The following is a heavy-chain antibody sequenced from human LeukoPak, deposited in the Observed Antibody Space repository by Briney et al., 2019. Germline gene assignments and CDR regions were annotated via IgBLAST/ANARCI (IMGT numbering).Heavy chain of an antibody. J-gene: IGHJ4*02. CDR3: AKEPYVRAFWSGSSYSYYFDY. Sequence: PGGSLRLSCAASGFTFSSYAMSWVRQAPGKGQEWVSAISGSGGSTYYADSVKGRFTISRDNSKNTLYLQMNSLRAEDTAVYYCAKEPYVRAFWSGSSYSYYFDYWGQGTLVTVSS. D-gene: IGHD3-3*01. CDR2: ISGSGGST. CDR1: GFTFSSYA. V-gene: IGHV3-23*01.